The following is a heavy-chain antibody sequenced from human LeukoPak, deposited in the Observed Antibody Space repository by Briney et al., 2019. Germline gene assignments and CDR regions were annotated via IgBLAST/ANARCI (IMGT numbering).Heavy chain of an antibody. D-gene: IGHD2/OR15-2a*01. CDR3: ARRITVFYWFDP. V-gene: IGHV4-34*01. CDR1: GGSFSEYY. CDR2: INHSGST. Sequence: SETLSLTCAVYGGSFSEYYWSWIRQPPGKGLEWIGEINHSGSTNYNPSLKSRVTISLDTSKNQFSLKLSSETAADTAVYYCARRITVFYWFDPWDQGTLVTVSS. J-gene: IGHJ5*02.